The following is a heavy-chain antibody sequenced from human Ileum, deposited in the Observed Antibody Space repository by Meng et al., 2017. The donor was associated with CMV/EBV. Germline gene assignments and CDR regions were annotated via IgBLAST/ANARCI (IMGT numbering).Heavy chain of an antibody. V-gene: IGHV3-30*02. J-gene: IGHJ5*02. CDR3: AKDLQVNWFDP. CDR2: IRYDGSNK. Sequence: GESLKISCVASGFTFSPYWMSWVRQTPWKGLEWVAFIRYDGSNKYYADSVKGRFTISRDNSKNTLYLQMNSLRAEDTAVYYCAKDLQVNWFDPWGQGTLVTVSS. CDR1: GFTFSPYW.